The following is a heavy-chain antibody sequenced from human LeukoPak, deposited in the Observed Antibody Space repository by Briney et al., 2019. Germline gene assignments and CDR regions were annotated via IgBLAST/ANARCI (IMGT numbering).Heavy chain of an antibody. Sequence: SETLSLTCTVSGGSISRYYWSWIRQPPGERLEWIGWIHYSGSTAYNPSLESRVTMSVDTSKNHISLKMTSVTAADTATYYCARWGYFDSGGYFVVDYWGQGALVTVSS. CDR1: GGSISRYY. D-gene: IGHD3-22*01. J-gene: IGHJ4*02. CDR2: IHYSGST. CDR3: ARWGYFDSGGYFVVDY. V-gene: IGHV4-59*01.